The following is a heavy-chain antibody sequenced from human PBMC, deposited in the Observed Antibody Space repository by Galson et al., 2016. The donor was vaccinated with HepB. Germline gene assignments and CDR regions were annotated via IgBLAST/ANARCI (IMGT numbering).Heavy chain of an antibody. V-gene: IGHV4-30-2*01. CDR2: SYHTGAT. CDR1: GGSITSGSYS. J-gene: IGHJ6*02. D-gene: IGHD3-16*02. CDR3: ARVIRSGRSISNFGDLSPYYYGLDV. Sequence: TLSLTSAVSGGSITSGSYSWSWIRQKPGEGLEWIGYSYHTGATDYTPSLKNRVTMSVDRSKNQFSLKLTSVTASDTAVYYCARVIRSGRSISNFGDLSPYYYGLDVWGQGTTVTVSS.